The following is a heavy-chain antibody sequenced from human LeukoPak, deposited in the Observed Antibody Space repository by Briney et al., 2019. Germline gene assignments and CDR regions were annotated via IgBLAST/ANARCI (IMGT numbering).Heavy chain of an antibody. CDR1: GGSLHYGG. Sequence: PGGSLRLSCAASGGSLHYGGMSWVRQAPGKGLEWVSHVKSQPGGGTTAYSTSGKGTFTISRDYCKHSVYMQTNSLKSEDTGVYYCASELGAGLMLGYSFDHWGKGTLVTVSS. D-gene: IGHD5-18*01. CDR3: ASELGAGLMLGYSFDH. V-gene: IGHV3-15*01. CDR2: VKSQPGGGTT. J-gene: IGHJ5*02.